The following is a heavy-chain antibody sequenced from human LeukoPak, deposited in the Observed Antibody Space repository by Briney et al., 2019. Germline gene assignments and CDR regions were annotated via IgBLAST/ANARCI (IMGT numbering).Heavy chain of an antibody. Sequence: SETLSLTCAVSGYSISSGYYWGWIRQPLGKGLEWIGSIYHSGSTYYNPSLKSRVTISVDTSKNQFSLKLGSVTAADTAVYYCAGRIAAAGYYYMDVWGKGTTVTISS. J-gene: IGHJ6*03. CDR1: GYSISSGYY. D-gene: IGHD6-13*01. CDR2: IYHSGST. V-gene: IGHV4-38-2*01. CDR3: AGRIAAAGYYYMDV.